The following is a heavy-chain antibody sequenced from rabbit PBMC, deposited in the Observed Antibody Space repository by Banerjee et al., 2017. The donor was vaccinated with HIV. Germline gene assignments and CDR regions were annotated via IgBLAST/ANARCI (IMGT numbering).Heavy chain of an antibody. Sequence: QEQLEESGGGLVQPEGSLTLTCKASGFDFSNNDCMCWVRQAPGKGLEWIGYIGSSGSTSYASWAKGRFTISKTSSTTVTLQMTSLTAADTATYFCARWGYGMDLWGPGTLVTVS. CDR3: ARWGYGMDL. D-gene: IGHD3-1*01. V-gene: IGHV1S45*01. CDR1: GFDFSNNDC. CDR2: IGSSGST. J-gene: IGHJ6*01.